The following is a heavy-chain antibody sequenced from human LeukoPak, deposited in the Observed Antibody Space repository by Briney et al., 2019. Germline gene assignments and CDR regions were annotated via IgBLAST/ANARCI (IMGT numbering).Heavy chain of an antibody. J-gene: IGHJ6*02. Sequence: WETLSLTCTVSGCTVSSGGYYWSWMRQPAGKGLEWIMRIYSSGRTNYNPSLKRRVTMSVDTSKNQFSLKLSSVTAADTAVYYCARVGVKATHNYYYGRDVWGQGTTVTVSS. CDR1: GCTVSSGGYY. CDR2: IYSSGRT. V-gene: IGHV4-61*10. D-gene: IGHD5-12*01. CDR3: ARVGVKATHNYYYGRDV.